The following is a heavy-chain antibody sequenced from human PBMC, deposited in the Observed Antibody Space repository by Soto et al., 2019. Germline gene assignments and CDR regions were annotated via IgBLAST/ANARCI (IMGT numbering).Heavy chain of an antibody. V-gene: IGHV1-18*01. D-gene: IGHD3-16*01. CDR1: GYTFTSYG. Sequence: ASVKVSCKASGYTFTSYGISWVRQAPGQGLEWMGGISTYSGNTDYAQSLQDRVTMTTDTPTSTVYMELGSLRSDDTAVYYCARGLGTNGLDVWGQGTAVTVSS. J-gene: IGHJ6*02. CDR3: ARGLGTNGLDV. CDR2: ISTYSGNT.